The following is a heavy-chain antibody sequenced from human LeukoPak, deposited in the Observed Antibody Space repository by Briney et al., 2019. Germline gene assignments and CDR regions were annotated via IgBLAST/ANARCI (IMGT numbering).Heavy chain of an antibody. J-gene: IGHJ4*02. CDR3: ARAVGAQRPVGY. V-gene: IGHV4-39*01. CDR2: IYYSGST. D-gene: IGHD1-26*01. CDR1: GGSISSRSYY. Sequence: SETLSLTCTVSGGSISSRSYYWGWIRQPPGKGLEWLGSIYYSGSTYYNPSLKSRVTISVDTSKNQFSLKLSSVTAADTAVYYCARAVGAQRPVGYWGQGTLVTVSS.